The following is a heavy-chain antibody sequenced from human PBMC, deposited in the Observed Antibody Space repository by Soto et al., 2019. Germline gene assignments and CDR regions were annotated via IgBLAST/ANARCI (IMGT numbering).Heavy chain of an antibody. J-gene: IGHJ4*02. V-gene: IGHV3-23*01. D-gene: IGHD1-26*01. CDR3: AKDRYSGSPGH. Sequence: HPGWSLRLSCAASVFTFSSYAMSWVRQAPGKGLEWVSAISGSGGSTYYADSVKGRFTISRDNSKNTLYLQMNSLRAEDTAVYYCAKDRYSGSPGHWGQGTLVTVSS. CDR2: ISGSGGST. CDR1: VFTFSSYA.